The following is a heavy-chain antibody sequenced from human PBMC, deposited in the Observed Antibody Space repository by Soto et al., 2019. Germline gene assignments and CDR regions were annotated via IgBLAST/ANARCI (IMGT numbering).Heavy chain of an antibody. CDR2: ISSSGSTI. CDR3: ARDWSGYYSGYYYGMDV. D-gene: IGHD3-3*01. Sequence: GGSLRLSCAASGFTFSSYEMNWVRQAPGKGLEWVSYISSSGSTIYYADSVKGRFTISRDNAKNSLYLQMSSLRAEDTAVYYCARDWSGYYSGYYYGMDVWGQGTTVTVSS. CDR1: GFTFSSYE. J-gene: IGHJ6*02. V-gene: IGHV3-48*03.